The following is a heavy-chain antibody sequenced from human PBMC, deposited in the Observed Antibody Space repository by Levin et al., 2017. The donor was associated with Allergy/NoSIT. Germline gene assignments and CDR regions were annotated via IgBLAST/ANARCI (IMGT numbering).Heavy chain of an antibody. CDR3: ARQQWKGWSWFDP. D-gene: IGHD6-19*01. CDR2: IDPSDSYT. CDR1: GYSFTSYW. J-gene: IGHJ5*02. Sequence: GGSLRLSCKGSGYSFTSYWISWVRQMPGKGLEWMGRIDPSDSYTNYSPSFQGHVTISADKSISTAYLQWSSLKASDTAMYYCARQQWKGWSWFDPWGQGTLVTVSS. V-gene: IGHV5-10-1*01.